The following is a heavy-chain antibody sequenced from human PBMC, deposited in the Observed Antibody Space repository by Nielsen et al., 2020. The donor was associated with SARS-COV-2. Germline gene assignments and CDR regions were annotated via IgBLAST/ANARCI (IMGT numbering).Heavy chain of an antibody. D-gene: IGHD3-10*01. V-gene: IGHV1-3*01. CDR2: INAGNGNT. Sequence: WVRQAPGQRLEWMGWINAGNGNTKYSQKFQGRVTINRDTSASTAYVELSSLRSEDTAVYYCARGGSYGSGSPYYYYYGLDVWGQGTTVTVSS. CDR3: ARGGSYGSGSPYYYYYGLDV. J-gene: IGHJ6*02.